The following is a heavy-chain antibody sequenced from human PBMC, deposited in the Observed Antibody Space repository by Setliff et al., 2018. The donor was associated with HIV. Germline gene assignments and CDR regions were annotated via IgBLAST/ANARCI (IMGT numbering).Heavy chain of an antibody. Sequence: KASETLSLTCTVSRDSINSHYWSWIRQSPGKGLEWIGYIYYSGTTNYNPSLKSRVTISVDTSKNQFSLKLTSVTAADTAVYYCARGHPNSSRSSLVYWGQGTLVTVSS. D-gene: IGHD6-6*01. V-gene: IGHV4-59*11. J-gene: IGHJ4*02. CDR1: RDSINSHY. CDR2: IYYSGTT. CDR3: ARGHPNSSRSSLVY.